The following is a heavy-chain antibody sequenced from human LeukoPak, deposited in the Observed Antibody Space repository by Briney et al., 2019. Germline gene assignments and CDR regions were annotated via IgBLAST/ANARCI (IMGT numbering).Heavy chain of an antibody. J-gene: IGHJ6*03. CDR3: ARGHDGDYYYYYYMDV. CDR1: GGTFGSYT. V-gene: IGHV1-69*02. D-gene: IGHD3-16*01. Sequence: SVKVSCKASGGTFGSYTISWVRQAPGQGLEWMGRIIPILGIANYAQKFQGRVTITADKSTSTAYMELSSLRSEDTAVYYCARGHDGDYYYYYYMDVWGKGTTVTVSS. CDR2: IIPILGIA.